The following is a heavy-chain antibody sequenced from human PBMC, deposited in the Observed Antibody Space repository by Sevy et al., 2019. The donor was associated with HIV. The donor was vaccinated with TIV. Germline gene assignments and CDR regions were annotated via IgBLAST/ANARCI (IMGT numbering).Heavy chain of an antibody. CDR2: IKQDGSVK. V-gene: IGHV3-7*01. CDR1: GFTLNSYW. D-gene: IGHD6-13*01. J-gene: IGHJ4*02. CDR3: VRAIAADGSF. Sequence: GESQKISCVASGFTLNSYWMSWVRQAPGKGLEWVANIKQDGSVKYYVNSVKGRFTISRDNARNLLYLQMNSLRVEDTALYYCVRAIAADGSFWGQGTLVTVSS.